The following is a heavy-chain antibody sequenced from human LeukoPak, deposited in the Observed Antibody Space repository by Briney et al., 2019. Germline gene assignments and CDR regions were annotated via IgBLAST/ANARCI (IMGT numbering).Heavy chain of an antibody. CDR2: IYYSGST. CDR3: ARHLSQPVGSGWYFMDY. V-gene: IGHV4-39*01. D-gene: IGHD6-19*01. J-gene: IGHJ4*02. CDR1: GGSISSSSYY. Sequence: SETLSLTCTVSGGSISSSSYYWGWIRQPPGKGLEWIGSIYYSGSTYYNPSLKSRVTISVDTSKNQFSLKLSSVPAADTAVYYRARHLSQPVGSGWYFMDYWGQGTLVTVSS.